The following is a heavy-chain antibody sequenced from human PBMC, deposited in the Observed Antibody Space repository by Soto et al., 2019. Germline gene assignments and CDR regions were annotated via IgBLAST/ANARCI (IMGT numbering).Heavy chain of an antibody. CDR3: ARAKQWLVPRFDY. Sequence: SETLSLTCAVYGGSFSGYYWSWIRQPPGKGLEWIGEINHSGSTNYNPSLKSRVTISVDTSKNQFSLQLSSVTAADTAVYYCARAKQWLVPRFDYWGQGTLVTVSS. V-gene: IGHV4-34*01. D-gene: IGHD6-19*01. CDR1: GGSFSGYY. J-gene: IGHJ4*02. CDR2: INHSGST.